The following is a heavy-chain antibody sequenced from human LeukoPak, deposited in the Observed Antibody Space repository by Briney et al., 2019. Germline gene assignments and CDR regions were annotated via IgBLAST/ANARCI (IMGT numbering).Heavy chain of an antibody. J-gene: IGHJ4*02. Sequence: GGSLRLSCATSGFNFRTLGTHWLRQAPGKGLEWVAFIQVDGSKGSYADSVRGRFTISRDNSKNTLSLQMNGLRVEDTAVYYCAKEHRGVGAVTLYDYFDFWGQGTLVTVSS. D-gene: IGHD1-26*01. V-gene: IGHV3-30*02. CDR1: GFNFRTLG. CDR3: AKEHRGVGAVTLYDYFDF. CDR2: IQVDGSKG.